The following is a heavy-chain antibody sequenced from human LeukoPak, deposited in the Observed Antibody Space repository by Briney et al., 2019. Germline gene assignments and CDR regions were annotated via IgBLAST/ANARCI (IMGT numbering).Heavy chain of an antibody. Sequence: ASVKVSCKASGYTFTSYGISWVRQAPGQGLEWMGWISAYNGNTNYAQKLQGRVTMTTDTSTSTAYMELRSLRSDDTAVYYRARDPHYVDYEDYWGQGTLVTVSS. J-gene: IGHJ4*02. V-gene: IGHV1-18*01. CDR3: ARDPHYVDYEDY. CDR2: ISAYNGNT. D-gene: IGHD4-17*01. CDR1: GYTFTSYG.